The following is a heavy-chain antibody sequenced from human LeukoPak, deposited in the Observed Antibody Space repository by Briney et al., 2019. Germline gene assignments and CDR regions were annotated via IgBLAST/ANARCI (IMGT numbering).Heavy chain of an antibody. V-gene: IGHV4-59*01. D-gene: IGHD3-16*01. CDR1: GGSISSYY. J-gene: IGHJ4*02. CDR3: ARVRPHRESDY. Sequence: PETLSLTCTVSGGSISSYYWSWIRQPPGKGLEWIGYIHYSGTTNYNPSLKSRVTISVDTSKNQFSLKLSSVTAADTAVYYCARVRPHRESDYWGQGTLVTVSS. CDR2: IHYSGTT.